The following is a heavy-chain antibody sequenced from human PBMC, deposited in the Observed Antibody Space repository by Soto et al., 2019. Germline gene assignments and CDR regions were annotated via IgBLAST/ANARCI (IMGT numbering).Heavy chain of an antibody. CDR2: ISYDGSNK. J-gene: IGHJ4*02. D-gene: IGHD2-2*01. Sequence: QVPRVESGGGVVQPGRSLRLSCAASGFTFSSYGIHWVRQSPGKGLEWVAVISYDGSNKYYADSVKGRFTISRDNSNNSLYLQMNSLRAEDTAVYYCAKEGYQLLPPEYWGQGTLVTVSS. CDR3: AKEGYQLLPPEY. V-gene: IGHV3-30*18. CDR1: GFTFSSYG.